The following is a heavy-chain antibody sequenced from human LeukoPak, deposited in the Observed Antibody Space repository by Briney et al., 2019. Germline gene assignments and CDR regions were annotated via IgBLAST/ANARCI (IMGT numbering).Heavy chain of an antibody. CDR1: GFTLSSYR. CDR2: VSGSGGST. Sequence: GGSLRLSCAVSGFTLSSYRMTWVRQAAGKGLGGVSAVSGSGGSTYYADSVKGRFTISRDNSKNTLYLQMHSLRVEDTAVYYCAHLVWEYVGGLDVWGQGTTVTVSS. CDR3: AHLVWEYVGGLDV. V-gene: IGHV3-23*01. D-gene: IGHD3/OR15-3a*01. J-gene: IGHJ6*02.